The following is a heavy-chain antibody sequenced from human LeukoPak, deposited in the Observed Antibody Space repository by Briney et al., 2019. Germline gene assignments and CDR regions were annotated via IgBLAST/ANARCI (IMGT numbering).Heavy chain of an antibody. CDR3: ARGGVRGVSPFDY. J-gene: IGHJ4*02. Sequence: PSETLSLTCAVYGGSFSGDYWSWIRQPPGKGLEWIGEINHSGSTNYNPSLKSRVTISVDTSKNQFSLKLSSVTAADTAVYYCARGGVRGVSPFDYWGQGTPVTVSS. D-gene: IGHD3-10*01. CDR2: INHSGST. CDR1: GGSFSGDY. V-gene: IGHV4-34*01.